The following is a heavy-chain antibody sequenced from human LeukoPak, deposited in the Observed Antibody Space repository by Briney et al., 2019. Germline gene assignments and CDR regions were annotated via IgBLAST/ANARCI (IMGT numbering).Heavy chain of an antibody. CDR1: GFSLSNARMG. D-gene: IGHD6-19*01. Sequence: SGPTLLNPTETLTLTCTVSGFSLSNARMGVSWIRQPPGKALEWLAHIFSNDEKSYSTSLKSSLTISKDTSKSQVVLSMTNMDPVDTATYYCARIRAGTFDYWGQGTLVTVSS. J-gene: IGHJ4*02. CDR3: ARIRAGTFDY. V-gene: IGHV2-26*01. CDR2: IFSNDEK.